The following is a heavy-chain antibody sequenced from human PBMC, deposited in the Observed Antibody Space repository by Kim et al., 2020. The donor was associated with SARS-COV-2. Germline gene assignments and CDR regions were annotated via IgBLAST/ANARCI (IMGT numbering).Heavy chain of an antibody. J-gene: IGHJ6*02. CDR3: ARGMFGELLKVSYYGMDV. CDR2: IYSGGST. Sequence: GGSLRLSCAASGFTVSSNYMSWVRQAPGKGLEWVSVIYSGGSTYYADSVKGRFTISRHNSKNTLYLQMNSLRAEDTAVYYCARGMFGELLKVSYYGMDVWGQGTTVTVSS. D-gene: IGHD3-10*02. CDR1: GFTVSSNY. V-gene: IGHV3-53*04.